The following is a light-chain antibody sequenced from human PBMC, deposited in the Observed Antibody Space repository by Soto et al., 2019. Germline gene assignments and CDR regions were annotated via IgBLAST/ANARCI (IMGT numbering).Light chain of an antibody. CDR1: QSISTY. CDR2: DAS. Sequence: EIVFTHSPGTLALSPSERATLSSSASQSISTYLAWYQVKPGQAPRLLIYDASSRATGVPARFSGSGSGTDFSLTISSLEPEDVAVYYCQQRSQWPPMTFGQGTRLEIK. V-gene: IGKV3-11*01. J-gene: IGKJ5*01. CDR3: QQRSQWPPMT.